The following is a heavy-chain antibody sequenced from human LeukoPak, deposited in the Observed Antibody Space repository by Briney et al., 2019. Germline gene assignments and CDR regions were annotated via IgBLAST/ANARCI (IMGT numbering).Heavy chain of an antibody. V-gene: IGHV3-53*01. CDR3: ARNILFAFDI. Sequence: PGGSLRLSCAASGLTVSSSYMSWVRQAPGKGLEWVSIIYNDGSTYYADSLKSRSTTSRDNSKNTLYLQVNSLRAEDTAMYYCARNILFAFDIWGQGTMVTVSS. J-gene: IGHJ3*02. CDR1: GLTVSSSY. CDR2: IYNDGST.